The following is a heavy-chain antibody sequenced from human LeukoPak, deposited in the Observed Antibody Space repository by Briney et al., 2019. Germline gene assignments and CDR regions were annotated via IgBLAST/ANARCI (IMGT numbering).Heavy chain of an antibody. CDR3: ARARGIAAAGTGISYFDY. CDR1: GFTFSSYW. D-gene: IGHD6-13*01. Sequence: GGSLRLSCAASGFTFSSYWMSWVRRAPGKGLEWVANIKQDGSEKYYVDSVKGRFTISRDNAKNSLYLQMNSLRAEDTAVYYCARARGIAAAGTGISYFDYWGQGTLATVSS. J-gene: IGHJ4*02. CDR2: IKQDGSEK. V-gene: IGHV3-7*01.